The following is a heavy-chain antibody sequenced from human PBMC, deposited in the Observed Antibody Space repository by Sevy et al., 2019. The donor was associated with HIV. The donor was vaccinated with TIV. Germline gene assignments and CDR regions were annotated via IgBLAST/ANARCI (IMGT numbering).Heavy chain of an antibody. Sequence: GGSLRLSCAASGFTFSSYAMHWVRQAPGKGLEWVAVISYDGSNKYYADSVKGRFTISRDNSKNTLYLQMNSLRAEDTAVYYCVRSDYDFWSGYSSGMDVWGQGTTVTVSS. D-gene: IGHD3-3*01. V-gene: IGHV3-30*04. CDR3: VRSDYDFWSGYSSGMDV. CDR2: ISYDGSNK. J-gene: IGHJ6*02. CDR1: GFTFSSYA.